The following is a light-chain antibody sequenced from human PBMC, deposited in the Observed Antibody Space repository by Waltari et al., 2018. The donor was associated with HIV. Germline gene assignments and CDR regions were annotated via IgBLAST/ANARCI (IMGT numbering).Light chain of an antibody. Sequence: DIVMTQSPDSLAVSLGERATINCKSSQSVLYSSNNQNYLAWYQQKPGQPPKLLIYWASTRESWVPDRFSGSGSGTDFTLTISSLQAEDVAVYYCQQYYSTPYTFGQGTKLEIK. CDR2: WAS. CDR3: QQYYSTPYT. V-gene: IGKV4-1*01. J-gene: IGKJ2*01. CDR1: QSVLYSSNNQNY.